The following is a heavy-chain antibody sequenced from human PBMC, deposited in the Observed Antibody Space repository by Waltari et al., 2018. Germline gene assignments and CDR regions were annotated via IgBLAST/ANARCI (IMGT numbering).Heavy chain of an antibody. V-gene: IGHV7-4-1*02. J-gene: IGHJ4*02. Sequence: QVQLVQPASELRKPGSSVMISCTTSGYTFTTYAINWVRQAPGQGPVCMGWFHPSSANPTYARDFIGRFVFSLDRSVSTAYLEISDLKTEDTAVYYCARGLRFTESLDFWGRGTLVTVSS. CDR2: FHPSSANP. CDR3: ARGLRFTESLDF. CDR1: GYTFTTYA. D-gene: IGHD3-3*01.